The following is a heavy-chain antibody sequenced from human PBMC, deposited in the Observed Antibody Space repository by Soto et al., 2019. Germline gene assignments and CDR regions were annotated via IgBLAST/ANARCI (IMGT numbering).Heavy chain of an antibody. CDR1: GYTFTSYG. CDR2: ISAYNGNT. D-gene: IGHD3-22*01. J-gene: IGHJ4*02. Sequence: SVKVSCKASGYTFTSYGISWVRQAPGQGLEWMGWISAYNGNTNYAQKLQGRVTMTTDTSTSTAYMELRSLRSDDTAVYYCARAFYYYDSSGYYSCDYWGQGTLVPVSS. V-gene: IGHV1-18*01. CDR3: ARAFYYYDSSGYYSCDY.